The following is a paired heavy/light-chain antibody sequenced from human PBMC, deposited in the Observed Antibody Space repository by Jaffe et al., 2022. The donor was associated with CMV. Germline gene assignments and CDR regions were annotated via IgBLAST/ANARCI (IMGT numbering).Light chain of an antibody. CDR3: QKYNSAPRA. CDR1: QGISNY. Sequence: DIQMTQSPSSLSASVGDRVTITCRASQGISNYLAWYQQKPGKVPKLLIYAASTLQSGVPSRFSGSGSGTDFTLTISSLQPEDVATYYCQKYNSAPRAFGQGTKVEIK. CDR2: AAS. V-gene: IGKV1-27*01. J-gene: IGKJ1*01.
Heavy chain of an antibody. J-gene: IGHJ5*02. CDR3: AKDIIQLGSAALWFDP. CDR1: GFTFDDYT. CDR2: ISWDGGST. D-gene: IGHD6-13*01. Sequence: EVQLVESGGVVVQPGGSLRLSCAASGFTFDDYTMHWVRQAPGKGLEWVSLISWDGGSTYYADSVKGRFTISRDNSKNSLYLQMNSLRTEDTALYYCAKDIIQLGSAALWFDPWGQGTLVTVSS. V-gene: IGHV3-43*01.